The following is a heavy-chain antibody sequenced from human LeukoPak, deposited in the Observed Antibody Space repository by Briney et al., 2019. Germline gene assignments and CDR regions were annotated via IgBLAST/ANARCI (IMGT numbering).Heavy chain of an antibody. CDR3: ARGGYSGTEKPNDY. D-gene: IGHD5-12*01. J-gene: IGHJ4*02. CDR1: GYTFTDFS. Sequence: GASVKVSCKTSGYTFTDFSIHWVRQAPGQGLEWMGIINPTGGSAGFAQKFQGRVTMTRDMSTSTFYMELSSLRSDDTAVYFCARGGYSGTEKPNDYWGQGTLVTVSA. CDR2: INPTGGSA. V-gene: IGHV1-46*01.